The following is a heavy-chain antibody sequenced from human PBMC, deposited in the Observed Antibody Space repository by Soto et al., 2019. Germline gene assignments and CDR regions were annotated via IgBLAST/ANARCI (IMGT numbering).Heavy chain of an antibody. V-gene: IGHV4-59*08. CDR3: ASTPLTHYYYYYYMDV. CDR1: GGSISSYY. Sequence: SETLSLTCTVSGGSISSYYWSWIRQPPGKGLEWIGYIYYSGSTNYNPSLKSRVTISVDTSKNQFSLKLSSVTAADTAVYYCASTPLTHYYYYYYMDVWVKGTTVTVSS. CDR2: IYYSGST. J-gene: IGHJ6*03.